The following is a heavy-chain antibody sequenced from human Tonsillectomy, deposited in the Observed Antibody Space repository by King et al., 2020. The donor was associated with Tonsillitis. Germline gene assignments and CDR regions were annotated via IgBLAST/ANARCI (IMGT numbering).Heavy chain of an antibody. CDR1: GFTFSSYE. CDR3: AGLSYYYGSGAIFYYMDV. D-gene: IGHD3-10*01. J-gene: IGHJ6*03. Sequence: VQLVESGGGLVQPGGSLRLSCAASGFTFSSYEMNWVRQAPGKGLEWGSYISSSGDTKYYADSVKGRFTTSRDNAKNSLYLQMDSLRAEDTAVYYCAGLSYYYGSGAIFYYMDVWGKGTTVTVSS. V-gene: IGHV3-48*03. CDR2: ISSSGDTK.